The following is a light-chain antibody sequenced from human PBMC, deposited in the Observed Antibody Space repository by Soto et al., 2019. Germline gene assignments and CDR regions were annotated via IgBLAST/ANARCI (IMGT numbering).Light chain of an antibody. CDR1: QSVSSN. J-gene: IGKJ1*01. CDR3: QQYNNWPQT. CDR2: GAS. Sequence: EIGTTQSPATLSVSPGERATLSCRASQSVSSNLAWYQQKPGQAPRLLIYGASTRATGIPARFSGSGSGTEFTLTISSLQSEDFAVYYCQQYNNWPQTFGQGTKVDI. V-gene: IGKV3-15*01.